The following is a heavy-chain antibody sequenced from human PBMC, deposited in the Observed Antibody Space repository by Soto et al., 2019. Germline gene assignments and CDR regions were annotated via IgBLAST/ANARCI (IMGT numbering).Heavy chain of an antibody. D-gene: IGHD2-2*01. CDR1: VYTFTYYY. CDR2: INPNSGGT. J-gene: IGHJ6*02. Sequence: XSVKVSCKASVYTFTYYYMHWVRQAPGQGLEWMGCINPNSGGTNYAQKFQGRVTMTRVTSISTAYMELSSLRSDDTALYYCAKDANIVVVAGATGGMDVWGQGPTVTVSS. CDR3: AKDANIVVVAGATGGMDV. V-gene: IGHV1-2*02.